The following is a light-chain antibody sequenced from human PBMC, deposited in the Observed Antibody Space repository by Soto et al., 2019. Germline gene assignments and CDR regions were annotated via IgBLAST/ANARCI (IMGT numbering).Light chain of an antibody. CDR3: CSYAGTGTDNYV. CDR1: SSDIGSYNF. CDR2: DDI. V-gene: IGLV2-23*01. Sequence: QSALTQPASVSGSPGQSITISCTGTSSDIGSYNFVSWYQQHPGQAPRFIIYDDIKRPSGVSNRFSASKSGNTASLTISGLQAEDEADYYCCSYAGTGTDNYVFGSGTKVTVL. J-gene: IGLJ1*01.